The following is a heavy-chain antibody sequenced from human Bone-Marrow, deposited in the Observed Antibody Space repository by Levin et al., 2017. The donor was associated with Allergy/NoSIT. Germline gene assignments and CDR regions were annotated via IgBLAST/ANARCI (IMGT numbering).Heavy chain of an antibody. CDR3: ARDTVNHLSIAARLVYYYYMDV. Sequence: VASVKVSCKASGGTFSSYAISWVRQAPGQGLEWMGGIIPIFGTANYAQKFQGRVTITADESTSTAYMELSSLRSEDTAVYYCARDTVNHLSIAARLVYYYYMDVWGKGTTVTVSS. D-gene: IGHD6-6*01. CDR2: IIPIFGTA. CDR1: GGTFSSYA. V-gene: IGHV1-69*13. J-gene: IGHJ6*03.